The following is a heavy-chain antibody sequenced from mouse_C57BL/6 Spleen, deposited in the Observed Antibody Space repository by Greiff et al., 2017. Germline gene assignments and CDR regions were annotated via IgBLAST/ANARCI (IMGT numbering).Heavy chain of an antibody. CDR1: GYAFTNYL. CDR3: ARSGYYVDD. V-gene: IGHV1-54*01. Sequence: QVQLQQSGAELVRPGTSVKVSCKASGYAFTNYLIEWEKQRPGQGLEWIGVINPGSGGTNYNEKFKGKATLTADKSSSTAYMQLSSLTSEDSAVYCCARSGYYVDDWGQGTTLTVSS. CDR2: INPGSGGT. D-gene: IGHD3-2*02. J-gene: IGHJ2*01.